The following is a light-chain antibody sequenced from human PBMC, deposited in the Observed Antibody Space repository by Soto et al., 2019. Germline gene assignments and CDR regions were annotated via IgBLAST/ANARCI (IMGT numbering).Light chain of an antibody. CDR3: QHADSFPLIT. V-gene: IGKV1-12*01. CDR2: DAS. CDR1: HVISSW. Sequence: DIHMTQSASSVSASVGDRVIIACRASHVISSWLAWYQQKPGKAPKLLIYDASSLESGVPSRFSGSGSGTDFTPTISSLQPEDFATYYCQHADSFPLITFGQGTRLEIK. J-gene: IGKJ5*01.